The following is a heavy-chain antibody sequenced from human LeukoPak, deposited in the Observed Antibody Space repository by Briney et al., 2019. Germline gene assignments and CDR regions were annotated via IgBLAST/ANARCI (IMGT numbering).Heavy chain of an antibody. CDR2: MNPNSGNT. CDR1: GYTFTSYD. J-gene: IGHJ4*02. D-gene: IGHD3-22*01. CDR3: ARASIAMIVVVPYYFDY. V-gene: IGHV1-8*01. Sequence: GASVKVSCKASGYTFTSYDINWVRQATGQGLEWMGWMNPNSGNTGYAQKFQGRVTMTRNTSISTAYMELSSLRSEATAVYYCARASIAMIVVVPYYFDYWGQGTLVTVSS.